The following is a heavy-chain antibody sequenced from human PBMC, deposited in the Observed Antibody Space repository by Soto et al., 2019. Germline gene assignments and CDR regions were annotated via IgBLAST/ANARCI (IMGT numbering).Heavy chain of an antibody. J-gene: IGHJ4*02. CDR2: INPSGGST. D-gene: IGHD3-22*01. CDR1: GYAFTSYY. Sequence: SVKVSFKASGYAFTSYYMHWVREAPGQGLEWMGIINPSGGSTSYAQKFQGRVTMTRDTSTSTVYMELSSLRSEDTAVYYCARAFSSGYYLIDYWGQGTLVTVSS. V-gene: IGHV1-46*01. CDR3: ARAFSSGYYLIDY.